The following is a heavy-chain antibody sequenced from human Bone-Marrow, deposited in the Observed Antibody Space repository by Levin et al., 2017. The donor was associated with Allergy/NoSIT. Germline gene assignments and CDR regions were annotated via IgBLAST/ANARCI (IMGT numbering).Heavy chain of an antibody. V-gene: IGHV3-7*02. Sequence: HGESLKISCASSGFTFSGYWMAWVRQAPGKGLEWAANINRDGGDGYYVDSVKGRFTISRDNARNSLDLQMNSLRVEDTAVYYCARNGAWSFEFWGQGTLVTVSS. CDR2: INRDGGDG. D-gene: IGHD2-8*01. J-gene: IGHJ4*02. CDR3: ARNGAWSFEF. CDR1: GFTFSGYW.